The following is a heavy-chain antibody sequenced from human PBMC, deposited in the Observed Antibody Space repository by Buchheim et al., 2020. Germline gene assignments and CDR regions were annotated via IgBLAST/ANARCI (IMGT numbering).Heavy chain of an antibody. V-gene: IGHV4-30-4*01. CDR1: GGSISSGDYY. CDR3: AREIVVVTAATYYYYYGMDV. Sequence: QVQLQESGPGLVKPSQTLSLTCTVSGGSISSGDYYWSWIRQPPGKGLEWIGYIYYSGSTYYNPSLKSRVTISVDTSKNQFSLKLSSVTAADTAVYYCAREIVVVTAATYYYYYGMDVWGQGTT. CDR2: IYYSGST. D-gene: IGHD2-21*02. J-gene: IGHJ6*02.